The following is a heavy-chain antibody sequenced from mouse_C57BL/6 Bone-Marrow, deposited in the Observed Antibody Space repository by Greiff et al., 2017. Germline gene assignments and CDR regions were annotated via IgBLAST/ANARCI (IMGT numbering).Heavy chain of an antibody. V-gene: IGHV1-9*01. CDR1: GYTFTGYW. CDR2: ILPGSGGT. Sequence: VKLQESGAELMKPGASVKLSCKATGYTFTGYWIEWVKQRPGHGLEWIGEILPGSGGTTYNEKFKGKATFTADTSSNTAYMQLSSLTTEDSAIYYCAREWLLPNFDSWGQGPTPPVS. J-gene: IGHJ2*01. CDR3: AREWLLPNFDS. D-gene: IGHD2-3*01.